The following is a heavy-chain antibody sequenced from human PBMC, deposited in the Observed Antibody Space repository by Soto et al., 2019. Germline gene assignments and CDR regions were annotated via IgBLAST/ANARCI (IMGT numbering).Heavy chain of an antibody. D-gene: IGHD2-2*01. CDR3: AKMGCSSTSCYGNSYYYMDV. CDR1: GFTFSSYA. V-gene: IGHV3-23*01. Sequence: GGSLRLSCAASGFTFSSYAMSWVRQAPGKGLEWVSGISGSGGNTYYADSVKGRFTISRDNPKNTLYLQMNSLRAEDTAVYYCAKMGCSSTSCYGNSYYYMDVWGKGTTVTVSS. CDR2: ISGSGGNT. J-gene: IGHJ6*03.